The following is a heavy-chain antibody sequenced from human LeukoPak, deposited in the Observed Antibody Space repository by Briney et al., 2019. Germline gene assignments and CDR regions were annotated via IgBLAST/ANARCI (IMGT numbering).Heavy chain of an antibody. V-gene: IGHV1-8*01. CDR1: GYTFTSYE. CDR2: MNPNSGNT. CDR3: ARTPAIRRITIFGVVTPYYFDY. D-gene: IGHD3-3*01. J-gene: IGHJ4*02. Sequence: ASVKVSCKASGYTFTSYEINWVRQGTGQGLEWMGWMNPNSGNTGYAQKFQGRVTMTRNTSISTAYMELSSLRSEDTAVYYCARTPAIRRITIFGVVTPYYFDYWGQGTLVTVSS.